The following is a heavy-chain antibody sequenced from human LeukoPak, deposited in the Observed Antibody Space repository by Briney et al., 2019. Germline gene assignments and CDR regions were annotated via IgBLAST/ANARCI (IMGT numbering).Heavy chain of an antibody. V-gene: IGHV1-18*04. CDR1: GYTFSSYG. D-gene: IGHD6-19*01. Sequence: GASVKVSCKASGYTFSSYGISWVRQAPGQGLEWMGWISGYSGNTNYAQKLQGRVTMTTDTSTSTAYMELRSLRFDDTAVYYCARDVSGWSYFDYWGQGTLVTVSS. CDR2: ISGYSGNT. J-gene: IGHJ4*02. CDR3: ARDVSGWSYFDY.